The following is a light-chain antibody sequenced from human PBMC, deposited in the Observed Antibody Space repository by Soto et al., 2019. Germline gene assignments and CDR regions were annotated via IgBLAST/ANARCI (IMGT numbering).Light chain of an antibody. CDR1: QSVSSN. CDR3: QQYNEWPLT. CDR2: GAF. V-gene: IGKV3-15*01. J-gene: IGKJ1*01. Sequence: EIVMTQSPVTLSVSPGERVTLSCRASQSVSSNLAWYQQKPGQAPSLLIYGAFTRATGIPARFSGTGSGTEFTLTISSLQSEDFALYYCQQYNEWPLTFGQGTKVDI.